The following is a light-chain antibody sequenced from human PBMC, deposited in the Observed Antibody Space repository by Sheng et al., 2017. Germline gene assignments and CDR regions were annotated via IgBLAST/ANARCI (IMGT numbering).Light chain of an antibody. Sequence: DIQMTQSPATLSASVGDRVTIICRASQGVSNWLAWYQQKPGKAPKFLIYKASNLQSGVPSRFSGSGSGTDFTLTISSLQPDDFATYYCQQYDSEITFGQGTRLEIK. CDR3: QQYDSEIT. CDR1: QGVSNW. J-gene: IGKJ5*01. CDR2: KAS. V-gene: IGKV1-5*03.